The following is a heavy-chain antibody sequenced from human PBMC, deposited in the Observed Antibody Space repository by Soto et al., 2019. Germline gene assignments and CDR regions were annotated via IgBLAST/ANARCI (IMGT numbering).Heavy chain of an antibody. J-gene: IGHJ6*02. D-gene: IGHD2-2*01. Sequence: PGGSLRLSCAASGFTFNSYSMNWVRQAPGKGLEWVSYISSSSTTKYYTDSVKGRFTISRDNSKNTLYLQMNSLRAEDTAVYYCARDQIVVVPAADFYYYYGMDVWGQGTTVTVSS. CDR1: GFTFNSYS. V-gene: IGHV3-48*01. CDR3: ARDQIVVVPAADFYYYYGMDV. CDR2: ISSSSTTK.